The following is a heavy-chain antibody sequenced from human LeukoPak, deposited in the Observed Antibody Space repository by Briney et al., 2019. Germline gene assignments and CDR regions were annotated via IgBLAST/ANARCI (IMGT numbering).Heavy chain of an antibody. CDR2: ISYNGNDK. D-gene: IGHD4-17*01. CDR3: AREEFDYGDYPERNYFNYYIDV. Sequence: PGGSLRLSCAASGFTFSTYGMHWVRQAPGKGLDWVAVISYNGNDKYYADSVKGRFIISRDNSKNTLYLQMNSLRAEDTAVYYCAREEFDYGDYPERNYFNYYIDVWGKGTTVTVSS. V-gene: IGHV3-30*03. CDR1: GFTFSTYG. J-gene: IGHJ6*03.